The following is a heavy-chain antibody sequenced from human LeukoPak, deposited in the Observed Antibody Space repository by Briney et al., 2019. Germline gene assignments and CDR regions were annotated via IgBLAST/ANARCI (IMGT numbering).Heavy chain of an antibody. CDR3: GRDWKLDY. J-gene: IGHJ4*02. V-gene: IGHV3-23*01. CDR1: GFTFSDYY. Sequence: GGSLRLSCAASGFTFSDYYMSWIRQAPGKGLEWASAISDDGGDRKYAVSVKGRFTISRDNSKNTLYLHMNSLRAEDTAIYYCGRDWKLDYWGQGTLVTVSS. D-gene: IGHD1-1*01. CDR2: ISDDGGDR.